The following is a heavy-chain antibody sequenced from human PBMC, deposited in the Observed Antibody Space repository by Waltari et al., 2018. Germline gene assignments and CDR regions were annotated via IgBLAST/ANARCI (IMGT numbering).Heavy chain of an antibody. D-gene: IGHD2-15*01. CDR2: INHSGST. CDR3: ARGVVVAATASCSYFDY. J-gene: IGHJ4*02. V-gene: IGHV4-34*01. CDR1: GGSFSGYY. Sequence: QVQLQQWGAGLLKPSETLSLTCAVYGGSFSGYYWSWIRQPPGKGLEWIGEINHSGSTNYNPSLKSRVTISVDTSKNQFSLKLSSVTAADTAVYYCARGVVVAATASCSYFDYWGQGTLVTVSS.